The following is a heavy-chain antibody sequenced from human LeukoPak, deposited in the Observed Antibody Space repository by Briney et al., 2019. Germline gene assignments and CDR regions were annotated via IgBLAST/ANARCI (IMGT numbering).Heavy chain of an antibody. J-gene: IGHJ5*02. Sequence: SETLSLTCTVSGGSISSSSYYWGWIRQPPGKGLEWIGSIYYSGSTYYNPSLKSRVTISVDTSKNQFSLKLSSVTAADTAVYYCARSPLLGYCSGGSCNWFDPWGQGTLVTVSS. CDR2: IYYSGST. CDR3: ARSPLLGYCSGGSCNWFDP. D-gene: IGHD2-15*01. CDR1: GGSISSSSYY. V-gene: IGHV4-39*07.